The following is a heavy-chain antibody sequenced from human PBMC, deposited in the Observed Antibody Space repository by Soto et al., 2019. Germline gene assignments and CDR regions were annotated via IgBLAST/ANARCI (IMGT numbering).Heavy chain of an antibody. CDR2: IIPVFGIA. J-gene: IGHJ5*02. D-gene: IGHD2-2*01. Sequence: SVKVSCKASGGTFSSSAISWVRQAPGQGLEWMGGIIPVFGIANYAQKFQGRVSITADESTSTAHMELSSLTSEDTAVYYCAREWENVLVVPGLFDPWGQGTLVTV. CDR1: GGTFSSSA. CDR3: AREWENVLVVPGLFDP. V-gene: IGHV1-69*13.